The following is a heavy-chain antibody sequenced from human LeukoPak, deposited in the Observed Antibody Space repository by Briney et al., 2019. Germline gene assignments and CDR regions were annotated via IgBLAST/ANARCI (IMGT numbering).Heavy chain of an antibody. CDR2: IKTETDGETT. CDR1: GFTFRSAW. V-gene: IGHV3-15*01. J-gene: IGHJ6*04. CDR3: TTQALLYYGLDV. D-gene: IGHD2-15*01. Sequence: PGGSLRLSCAASGFTFRSAWMSWVRQAPGKGLEWVGRIKTETDGETTDFAAPVKGRFTISRDDSSSTLYLQMSSLKTEDTAVYFCTTQALLYYGLDVWGKGTTVTVSS.